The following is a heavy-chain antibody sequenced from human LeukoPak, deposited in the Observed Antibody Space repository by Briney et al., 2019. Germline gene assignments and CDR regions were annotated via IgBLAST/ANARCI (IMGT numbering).Heavy chain of an antibody. CDR3: ARASQSPYYYDSSGYTHFDC. J-gene: IGHJ4*02. Sequence: SETLSLTCTVSGGSISSYYWSWIRQPPGKGLEWIGYIYYSGSTNYNPSLKSRVTISVDTSKNQFSLKLSSVTAADTAVYYCARASQSPYYYDSSGYTHFDCWGQGTLVTVSS. CDR1: GGSISSYY. CDR2: IYYSGST. D-gene: IGHD3-22*01. V-gene: IGHV4-59*01.